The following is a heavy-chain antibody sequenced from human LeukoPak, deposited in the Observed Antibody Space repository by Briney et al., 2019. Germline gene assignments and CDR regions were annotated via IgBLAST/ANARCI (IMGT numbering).Heavy chain of an antibody. J-gene: IGHJ4*02. CDR2: ISSSSIYI. D-gene: IGHD6-19*01. CDR1: GFTFSSYS. CDR3: ARKAVADFNFEY. V-gene: IGHV3-21*01. Sequence: GGSLRLSCAASGFTFSSYSLNWVRQAPGKGLEWVSYISSSSIYIHYADSVKGRFTISRDNAKNSLYLQMNSLRAEDTAVYYCARKAVADFNFEYWGQGTLVTVSS.